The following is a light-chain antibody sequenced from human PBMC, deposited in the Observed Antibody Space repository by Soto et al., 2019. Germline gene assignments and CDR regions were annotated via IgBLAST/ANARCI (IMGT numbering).Light chain of an antibody. CDR3: QVWDSSSDHGV. J-gene: IGLJ3*02. CDR2: YDI. Sequence: SYELTQPPSVSVAPGKTARITCGGNNIASKSVHWYQQKPGQAPVLVIYYDIDRPSGIPERFSGSNSGNTATLTISRVEAGDEADYYCQVWDSSSDHGVFGGGTKLTVL. V-gene: IGLV3-21*04. CDR1: NIASKS.